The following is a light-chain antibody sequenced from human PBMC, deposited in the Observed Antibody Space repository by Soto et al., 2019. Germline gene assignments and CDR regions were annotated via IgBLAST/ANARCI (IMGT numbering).Light chain of an antibody. J-gene: IGKJ4*01. CDR2: AVS. Sequence: IQRKQSTSSGSASVGDRVTITCRASQGISTSLAWYQQKPGRAPKLLIYAVSSLPSGVPSRFSGSGSGTDFTLTISSLQPEDFATYFCQQANRFPLTFGGGTNV. V-gene: IGKV1-12*01. CDR3: QQANRFPLT. CDR1: QGISTS.